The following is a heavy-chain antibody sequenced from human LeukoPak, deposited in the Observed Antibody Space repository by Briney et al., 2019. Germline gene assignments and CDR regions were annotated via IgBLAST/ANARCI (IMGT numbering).Heavy chain of an antibody. V-gene: IGHV3-23*01. D-gene: IGHD2-2*02. CDR3: AKDIVVVPAAIGEVGGY. CDR1: GFTFSSYA. J-gene: IGHJ4*02. Sequence: PGGSLRLSCAASGFTFSSYAMSWVRQAPGKGLEWVSAISGSGGSTYYADSVKGRFTISRDNSKNTLYLQMNSLRAEDTAVYYCAKDIVVVPAAIGEVGGYWGQGTLVTVSS. CDR2: ISGSGGST.